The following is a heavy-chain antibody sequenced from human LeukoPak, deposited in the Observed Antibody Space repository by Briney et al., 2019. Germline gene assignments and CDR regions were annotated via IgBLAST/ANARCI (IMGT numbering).Heavy chain of an antibody. CDR1: GGSFSGYY. Sequence: SETLSLTCAVYGGSFSGYYWSWIRQPPGKGLEWIGEINHSGSTNYNPSLKSRVTISVDTSKNQFSLKLSSVTAADTAVYYCARDKGRSWLVPGGANWFDPWGQGTLVTVSS. CDR3: ARDKGRSWLVPGGANWFDP. J-gene: IGHJ5*02. CDR2: INHSGST. D-gene: IGHD6-19*01. V-gene: IGHV4-34*01.